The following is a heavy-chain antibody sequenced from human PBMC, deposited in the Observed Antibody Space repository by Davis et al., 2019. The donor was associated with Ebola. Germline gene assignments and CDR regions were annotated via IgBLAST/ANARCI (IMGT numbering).Heavy chain of an antibody. Sequence: SETLSLTCTVPGGSISGNYWSWIRRPPGKGLEWIAYIYHSGVTNDNPSLKSRVTLSVDMSKNQFSLKLRSVTAADTAVYYCAGHDFGDVGPAYWGHGTLVTVSS. CDR1: GGSISGNY. J-gene: IGHJ4*01. D-gene: IGHD4-17*01. V-gene: IGHV4-59*08. CDR3: AGHDFGDVGPAY. CDR2: IYHSGVT.